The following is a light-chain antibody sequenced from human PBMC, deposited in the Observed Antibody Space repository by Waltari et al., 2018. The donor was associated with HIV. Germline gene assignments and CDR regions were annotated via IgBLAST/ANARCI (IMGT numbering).Light chain of an antibody. J-gene: IGKJ2*01. CDR2: RAS. Sequence: EIVLTQSPGTLSLSPGQRATLSCRASQRVRSNDLAWYQQKPGQAPRLLMYRASSRAAGNPDRFSGSGSGTDFTLTISRLEPEDFAVYYCQQYGSSPFTFGQGTNLEIK. V-gene: IGKV3-20*01. CDR3: QQYGSSPFT. CDR1: QRVRSND.